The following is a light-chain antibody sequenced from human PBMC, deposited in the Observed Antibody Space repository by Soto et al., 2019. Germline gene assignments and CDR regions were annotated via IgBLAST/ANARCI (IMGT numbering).Light chain of an antibody. Sequence: IQLTQSPAAVSASVGDRVTITCRASRGISSFLAWYQLKPGKAPKLLIYTASTLQTGVPSRFSGSGSGTDFTLTISSLQPEDFATYYCPQLYTYPLPSGG. CDR3: PQLYTYPLP. CDR1: RGISSF. V-gene: IGKV1-9*01. J-gene: IGKJ4*01. CDR2: TAS.